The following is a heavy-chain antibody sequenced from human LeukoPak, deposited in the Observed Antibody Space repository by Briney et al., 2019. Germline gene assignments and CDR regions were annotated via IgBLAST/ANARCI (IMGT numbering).Heavy chain of an antibody. CDR1: GFTFSSYA. CDR2: ISSNGGST. V-gene: IGHV3-64D*06. J-gene: IGHJ6*04. Sequence: GGSLRLSCSASGFTFSSYAMHWVRQAPGKGLGYVSAISSNGGSTYYADSVKGRFTISRDNSKNTLYLQMSSLRAEDTAVYYCVKGGGFIYTAMAYGMDVWGKGTTVTVSS. D-gene: IGHD5-18*01. CDR3: VKGGGFIYTAMAYGMDV.